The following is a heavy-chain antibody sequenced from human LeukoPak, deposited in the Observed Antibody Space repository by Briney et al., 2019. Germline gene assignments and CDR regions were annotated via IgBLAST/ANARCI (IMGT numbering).Heavy chain of an antibody. Sequence: ASVKVSCKTSGYTFTSYYMHWVRQAPGQGLEWMGIINPSGGSTSYAQKFQGRVTMTRDMSTSTVYMELSSLRSEDMAVYYCAGGRSHAVTYYMDVWGKGTTVTVSS. CDR3: AGGRSHAVTYYMDV. V-gene: IGHV1-46*01. CDR2: INPSGGST. J-gene: IGHJ6*03. D-gene: IGHD4-17*01. CDR1: GYTFTSYY.